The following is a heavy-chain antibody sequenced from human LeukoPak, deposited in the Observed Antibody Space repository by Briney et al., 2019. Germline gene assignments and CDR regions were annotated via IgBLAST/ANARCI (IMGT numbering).Heavy chain of an antibody. J-gene: IGHJ4*02. Sequence: PGGSLRLSCAASGFTFSNYAMNWVRQAPGEGLEWVSGISGGGEGTFYADSVKGRFTISRDISKSTLFLQMNSLRVEDTAVYYCAKATGSYPSNPFDYWGQGTLVTVSS. V-gene: IGHV3-23*01. CDR3: AKATGSYPSNPFDY. D-gene: IGHD1-26*01. CDR2: ISGGGEGT. CDR1: GFTFSNYA.